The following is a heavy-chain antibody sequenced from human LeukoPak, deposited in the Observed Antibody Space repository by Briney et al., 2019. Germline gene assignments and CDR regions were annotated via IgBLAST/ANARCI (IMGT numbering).Heavy chain of an antibody. Sequence: ASVKVSCKASGYTFTGYYMHWVRQAPGQGLEWMGWINPNSGGTNYAQKFQGRVTMTRDMSISTAYMELSRLRSDDTAVYYCARSVARLLWFGEGREDWFDPWGQGTLVTVSS. CDR3: ARSVARLLWFGEGREDWFDP. V-gene: IGHV1-2*02. CDR2: INPNSGGT. D-gene: IGHD3-10*01. CDR1: GYTFTGYY. J-gene: IGHJ5*02.